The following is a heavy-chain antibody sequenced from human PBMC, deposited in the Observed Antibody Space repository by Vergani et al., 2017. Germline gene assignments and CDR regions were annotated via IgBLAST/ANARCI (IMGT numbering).Heavy chain of an antibody. CDR3: AKALDWELPWEYY. Sequence: QVQLVESGGGVVQPGRSLRLSCAASGFTFSSYGMHWVRQAPGKGLEWVAVISYDGSNKYYADSVKGRFTISRDNSKTTLYLQMNSLRAEDTAVYYCAKALDWELPWEYYWGQGTLVTVSS. D-gene: IGHD1-26*01. CDR1: GFTFSSYG. CDR2: ISYDGSNK. J-gene: IGHJ4*02. V-gene: IGHV3-30*18.